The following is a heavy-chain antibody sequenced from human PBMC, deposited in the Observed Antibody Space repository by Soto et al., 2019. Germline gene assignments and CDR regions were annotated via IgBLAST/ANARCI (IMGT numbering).Heavy chain of an antibody. CDR3: ARAPLLLWFGEQLPPYYMDV. CDR1: GYTFTSYD. J-gene: IGHJ6*03. V-gene: IGHV1-8*01. CDR2: MNPNSGNT. D-gene: IGHD3-10*01. Sequence: ASVKVSCKASGYTFTSYDINWVRQATGQGLEWMGWMNPNSGNTGYAQKFQGRVTMTRNTSISTAYMELSSLRSEDTAVYYCARAPLLLWFGEQLPPYYMDVWGKGTTVTVSS.